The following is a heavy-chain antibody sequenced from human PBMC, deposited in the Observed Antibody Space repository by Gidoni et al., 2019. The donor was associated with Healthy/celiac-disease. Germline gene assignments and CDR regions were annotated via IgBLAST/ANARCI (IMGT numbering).Heavy chain of an antibody. CDR1: GLTFSSYS. V-gene: IGHV3-21*01. D-gene: IGHD6-19*01. J-gene: IGHJ4*02. CDR2: ISSRSSYI. Sequence: EVQLVESGGGLVKPGGSLRLSCAASGLTFSSYSMNWVRKAPGKGLEWVSSISSRSSYIYYADSVKGRFTISRDNAKNSLYLQMNSLRAEDTAVYYCARDRHSSGFDYWGQGTLVTVSS. CDR3: ARDRHSSGFDY.